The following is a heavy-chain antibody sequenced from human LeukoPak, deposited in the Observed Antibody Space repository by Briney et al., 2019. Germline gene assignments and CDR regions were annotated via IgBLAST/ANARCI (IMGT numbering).Heavy chain of an antibody. CDR1: GFTFSDHF. D-gene: IGHD6-19*01. J-gene: IGHJ4*02. V-gene: IGHV3-72*01. CDR3: ARVGSVAGSDYLDY. Sequence: GGSLSLSCAVSGFTFSDHFLDWVRQAPGKGLEWVGRSRNEAKSYTTEYAASVKGRFSISRDVSKSSLYLQMNSLKTEDTAVYYCARVGSVAGSDYLDYWGQGTLVTVSS. CDR2: SRNEAKSYTT.